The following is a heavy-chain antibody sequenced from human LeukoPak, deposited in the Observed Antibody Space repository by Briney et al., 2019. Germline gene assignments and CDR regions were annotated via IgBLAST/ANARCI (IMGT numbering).Heavy chain of an antibody. Sequence: SETLSLTCTVPGASISSYYWSWIRQPAGKGLEWIGRIYTSGSTNYNPSLKSRVTMSIDTSKNQFSLKLNSVTAADTAVYYCARDYYDSTTYYSPFDYWGQGTLVTVSS. CDR1: GASISSYY. J-gene: IGHJ4*02. CDR2: IYTSGST. CDR3: ARDYYDSTTYYSPFDY. V-gene: IGHV4-4*07. D-gene: IGHD3-22*01.